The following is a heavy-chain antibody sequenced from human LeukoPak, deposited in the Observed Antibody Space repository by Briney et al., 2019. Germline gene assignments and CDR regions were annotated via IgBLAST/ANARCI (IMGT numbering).Heavy chain of an antibody. CDR2: ISWDGGST. Sequence: GGSLRLSCAASGFTFDDYSMHWVRQAPGKSLEWVSFISWDGGSTYYADSVKGRFTISRDSYRNSLDLQMNSLKTEDTAFYYCTEGRSERSLPWPQYYFDYWGQGTLVTVSS. CDR3: TEGRSERSLPWPQYYFDY. D-gene: IGHD5-24*01. V-gene: IGHV3-43*01. J-gene: IGHJ4*02. CDR1: GFTFDDYS.